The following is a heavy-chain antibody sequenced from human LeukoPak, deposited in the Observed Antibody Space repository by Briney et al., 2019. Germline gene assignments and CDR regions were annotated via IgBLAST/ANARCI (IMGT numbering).Heavy chain of an antibody. V-gene: IGHV3-7*01. CDR3: ARDGGGYDS. Sequence: GGSLRLSCAASGLTFSTYWMSWVRQTRGKGLEWGANIKEDGSRQYYVDSVKGRFTISRDNAKNSLYLQMNSLRVEDTAVYYCARDGGGYDSWGQGTLVTVSS. J-gene: IGHJ5*01. CDR1: GLTFSTYW. CDR2: IKEDGSRQ. D-gene: IGHD5-24*01.